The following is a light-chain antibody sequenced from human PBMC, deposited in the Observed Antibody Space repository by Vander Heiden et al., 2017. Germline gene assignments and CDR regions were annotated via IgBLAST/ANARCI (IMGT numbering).Light chain of an antibody. CDR1: SSNIGRNT. V-gene: IGLV1-44*01. CDR3: AAWDDSLNGWV. Sequence: QSVLPQPPSASGPPGQRVTISCSGSSSNIGRNTVNWYQQLPGTAPKLLIYSNNQRPSGVPDRFSGSKSGTSASLAISGLQSEDEADYYCAAWDDSLNGWVFGGGTKLTVL. J-gene: IGLJ3*02. CDR2: SNN.